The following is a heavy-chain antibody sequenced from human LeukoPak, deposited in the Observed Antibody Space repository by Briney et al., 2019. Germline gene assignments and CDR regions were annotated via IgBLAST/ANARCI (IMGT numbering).Heavy chain of an antibody. CDR3: ARKENVYYYFDY. D-gene: IGHD3-10*01. CDR2: IYHSGTT. Sequence: SETLSLTCAVSGYSITSSSWWGWIRQPPGKGLEWIGYIYHSGTTYYNPSLQSRVTMSVDTSKNQFSLKLSSVTAVGTAVYYCARKENVYYYFDYWGQGTLVTVSS. V-gene: IGHV4-28*01. J-gene: IGHJ4*02. CDR1: GYSITSSSW.